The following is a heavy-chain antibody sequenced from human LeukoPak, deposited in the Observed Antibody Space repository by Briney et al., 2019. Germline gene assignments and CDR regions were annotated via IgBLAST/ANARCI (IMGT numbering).Heavy chain of an antibody. J-gene: IGHJ4*02. CDR2: INHSGST. CDR3: ARRAGWRGYCSGGSCSFPFDY. Sequence: KPSETLSLTCTVSGGSISSGGYYWSWIRQPPGKGLEWIGEINHSGSTNHNPSLKSRVTISVDTSKNQFSLKLSSVTAADTAVYYCARRAGWRGYCSGGSCSFPFDYWGQGTLVTVSS. CDR1: GGSISSGGYY. V-gene: IGHV4-39*07. D-gene: IGHD2-15*01.